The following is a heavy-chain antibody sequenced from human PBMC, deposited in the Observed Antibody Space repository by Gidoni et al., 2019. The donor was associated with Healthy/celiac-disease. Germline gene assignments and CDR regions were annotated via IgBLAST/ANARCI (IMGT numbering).Heavy chain of an antibody. V-gene: IGHV4-39*01. CDR1: GGSISSDSYY. CDR3: ARPAVSIFGTIWCFDL. D-gene: IGHD3-3*02. CDR2: IHYSGNT. J-gene: IGHJ5*02. Sequence: QLQLQASGPGLLKPSETLSLTCTVSGGSISSDSYYWGWARQPPGKGLEWVGNIHYSGNTDYSPSLKSRLTMSVDTSKNQFSLMLTSVTAADTAIYYCARPAVSIFGTIWCFDLWDQGTLVTVSS.